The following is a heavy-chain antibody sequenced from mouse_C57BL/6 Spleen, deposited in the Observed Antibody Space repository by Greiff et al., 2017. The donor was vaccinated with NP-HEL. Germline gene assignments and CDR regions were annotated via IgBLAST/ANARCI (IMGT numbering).Heavy chain of an antibody. Sequence: EVHLVESGGGLVKPGGSLKLSCAASGFTFSDYGMHWVRQAPEKGLEWVAYISSGSSTIYYADTVKGRFTISRDNAKNTLFLQMTSLRSEDTAMYYCARPQIYYYGSSYGFAYWGQGTLVTVSA. V-gene: IGHV5-17*01. D-gene: IGHD1-1*01. CDR2: ISSGSSTI. CDR1: GFTFSDYG. CDR3: ARPQIYYYGSSYGFAY. J-gene: IGHJ3*01.